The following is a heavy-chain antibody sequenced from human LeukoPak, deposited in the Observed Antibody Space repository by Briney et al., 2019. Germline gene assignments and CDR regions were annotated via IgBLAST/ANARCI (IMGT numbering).Heavy chain of an antibody. CDR1: GFTVSSNY. CDR3: ARIDYDILTGYYYHY. CDR2: IYSGGST. D-gene: IGHD3-9*01. J-gene: IGHJ4*02. V-gene: IGHV3-66*01. Sequence: PGGSPRLSCGASGFTVSSNYMSWVRQAPGKGLEWVSVIYSGGSTYFPDSVKGRFTISRDNSKNTLYLQMNSLRAEDTAVYYCARIDYDILTGYYYHYWGQGTLVTVSS.